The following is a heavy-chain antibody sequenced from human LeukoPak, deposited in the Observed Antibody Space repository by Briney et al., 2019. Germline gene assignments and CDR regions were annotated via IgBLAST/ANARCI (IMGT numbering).Heavy chain of an antibody. D-gene: IGHD1-26*01. J-gene: IGHJ4*02. CDR2: IDPDDCYT. V-gene: IGHV5-10-1*01. Sequence: RGESLRISCKGSGYSFASYWISLVRQLPGKGLEWMGRIDPDDCYTNYSPSFQGHVTISADKSISTAYLQWSSLKASDTAMYYCARHFGGSYYDDYWGQGTLVTVSS. CDR3: ARHFGGSYYDDY. CDR1: GYSFASYW.